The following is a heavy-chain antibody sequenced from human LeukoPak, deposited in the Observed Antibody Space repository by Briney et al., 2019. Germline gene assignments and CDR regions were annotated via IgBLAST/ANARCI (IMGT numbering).Heavy chain of an antibody. CDR2: FYSDGST. CDR3: ARERPYSNNGDYYGLDV. J-gene: IGHJ6*02. Sequence: GGSLRLSCAASGFTVSSNYMSWVRQAPGTGLDGVSTFYSDGSTYYADSVKGRFTISRHNSKNTLYLQMNSLRAEDTAVYYCARERPYSNNGDYYGLDVWGQGTTVTVSS. CDR1: GFTVSSNY. V-gene: IGHV3-53*04. D-gene: IGHD6-13*01.